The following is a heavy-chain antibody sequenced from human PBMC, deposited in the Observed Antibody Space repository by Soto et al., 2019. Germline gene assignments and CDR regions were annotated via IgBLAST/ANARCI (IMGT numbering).Heavy chain of an antibody. D-gene: IGHD6-19*01. V-gene: IGHV1-69*02. Sequence: QVQLVQSGAEVKKPGSSVKVSCKASGGTFSSYTISWVRQAPGQGLEWMGRIIPILGIANYAQKFQGRVTITADKSASTAYMELSSLRSEDTAVYYCARARQWLADDYWGQGTLVTVSS. CDR3: ARARQWLADDY. CDR1: GGTFSSYT. CDR2: IIPILGIA. J-gene: IGHJ4*02.